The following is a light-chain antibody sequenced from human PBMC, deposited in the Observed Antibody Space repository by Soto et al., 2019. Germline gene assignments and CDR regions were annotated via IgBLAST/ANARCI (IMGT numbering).Light chain of an antibody. CDR1: SSDVGGYNY. J-gene: IGLJ1*01. CDR2: EVS. CDR3: SSYEGSSPLEV. Sequence: QSVLTQPASVSGSPGQSITISCTGTSSDVGGYNYVSWYQQHPGKAPKLMIYEVSNRPSGVSNRFSGSKSGNPASLTISGLQLDDEAEYYCSSYEGSSPLEVFANGTKGT. V-gene: IGLV2-14*01.